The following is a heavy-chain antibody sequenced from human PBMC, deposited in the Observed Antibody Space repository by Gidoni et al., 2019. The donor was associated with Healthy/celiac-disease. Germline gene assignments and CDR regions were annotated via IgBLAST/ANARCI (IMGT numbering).Heavy chain of an antibody. CDR2: TRNKANSYTT. CDR1: GFTFSDHY. V-gene: IGHV3-72*01. Sequence: EVQLVESGGGLVQPGGSLRLSCAASGFTFSDHYMDWVRQAPGKGLEWVGRTRNKANSYTTEYAASVKGRFTISRDDSKNSLYLQMNSLKTEDTAVYYCARCALGELSLIDYWGQGTLVTVSS. CDR3: ARCALGELSLIDY. D-gene: IGHD3-16*02. J-gene: IGHJ4*02.